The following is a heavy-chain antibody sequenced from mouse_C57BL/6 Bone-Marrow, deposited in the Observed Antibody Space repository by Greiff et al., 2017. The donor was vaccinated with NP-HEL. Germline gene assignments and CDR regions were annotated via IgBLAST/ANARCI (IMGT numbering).Heavy chain of an antibody. D-gene: IGHD1-1*01. J-gene: IGHJ3*01. CDR3: ARDRAFYDGFAY. CDR1: GFTFSSYA. CDR2: ISDGGSYT. Sequence: EVKLMESGGGLVKPGGSLKLSCAASGFTFSSYAMSWVRQTPEKRLEWVATISDGGSYTYYPDTVKGRFTISRDNAKNNLYLQMSHLKSEDTAMYYCARDRAFYDGFAYWGQGTLVTVSA. V-gene: IGHV5-4*01.